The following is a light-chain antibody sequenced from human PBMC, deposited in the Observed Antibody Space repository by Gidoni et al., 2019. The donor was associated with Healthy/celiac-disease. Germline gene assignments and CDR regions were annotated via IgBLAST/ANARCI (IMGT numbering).Light chain of an antibody. J-gene: IGLJ2*01. CDR2: GNS. CDR1: SSNIGSGYD. CDR3: QSYDSSLSVNVV. Sequence: QSVLTQAPSAAGAAGQRVTIACTGSSSNIGSGYDVHWYQQLPGPAPKLLIYGNSNRPSGVPDRFSGSNSGTSASLAITGLQAQDAADYYCQSYDSSLSVNVVFGGGPKLTVL. V-gene: IGLV1-40*01.